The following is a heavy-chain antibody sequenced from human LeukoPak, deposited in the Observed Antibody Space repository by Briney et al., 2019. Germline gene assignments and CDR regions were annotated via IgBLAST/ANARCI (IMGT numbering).Heavy chain of an antibody. CDR2: IIPIFDTT. J-gene: IGHJ4*02. CDR3: ATESRYAGYAHCFDY. D-gene: IGHD5-12*01. Sequence: GASVKVSCKASGGICSNYVISWVRQAPGQGLEWMGGIIPIFDTTIYAQTFQGRVTMTADDSTSTAYMELSSLTSEDTAVYYCATESRYAGYAHCFDYWGRGTLVTVSS. V-gene: IGHV1-69*13. CDR1: GGICSNYV.